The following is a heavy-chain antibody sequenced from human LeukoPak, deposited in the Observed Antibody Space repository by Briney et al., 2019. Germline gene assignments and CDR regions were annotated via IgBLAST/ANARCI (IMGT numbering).Heavy chain of an antibody. D-gene: IGHD6-19*01. CDR3: AKRSSGDDY. V-gene: IGHV3-23*01. Sequence: PGGSLRLSCAASGFTFSDYAMSWVRQAPGKGLEWVSSIGGSGGSAHYADSVKGRFTISRDNSKNTLYLQMNSLRAEDTAVYYCAKRSSGDDYWGQGTLVTVSS. J-gene: IGHJ4*02. CDR2: IGGSGGSA. CDR1: GFTFSDYA.